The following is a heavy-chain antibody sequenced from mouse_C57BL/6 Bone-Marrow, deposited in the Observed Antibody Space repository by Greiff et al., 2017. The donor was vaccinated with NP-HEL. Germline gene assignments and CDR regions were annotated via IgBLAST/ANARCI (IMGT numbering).Heavy chain of an antibody. J-gene: IGHJ1*03. V-gene: IGHV1-66*01. Sequence: QVQLQQSGPELVKPGASVKISCKASGYSFTSYYIHWVKQRPGQGLEWIGWIYPGSGNTKYNEKFKGKATLTADTSSSTAYMQLSSLTSEDSAVYYCAREDYYGSSYDWYFDVWGTGTTVTVSS. CDR1: GYSFTSYY. CDR3: AREDYYGSSYDWYFDV. D-gene: IGHD1-1*01. CDR2: IYPGSGNT.